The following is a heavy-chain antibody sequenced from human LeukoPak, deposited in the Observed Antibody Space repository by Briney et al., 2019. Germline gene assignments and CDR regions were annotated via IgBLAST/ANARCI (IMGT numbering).Heavy chain of an antibody. V-gene: IGHV1-46*01. CDR1: GYTFTSYY. J-gene: IGHJ4*02. CDR2: INPSGGST. Sequence: ASVKVSCKASGYTFTSYYMHWVRQAPGQGLEWMGIINPSGGSTSYAQKFQGRVTMTRDMSTSTVYMELSSLRSEDTAVYYCARENRGYSSSWSTNDYWGQGTLVTVSS. CDR3: ARENRGYSSSWSTNDY. D-gene: IGHD6-13*01.